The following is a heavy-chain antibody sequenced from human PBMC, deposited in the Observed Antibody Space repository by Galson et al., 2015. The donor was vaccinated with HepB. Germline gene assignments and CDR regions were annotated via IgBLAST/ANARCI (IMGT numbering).Heavy chain of an antibody. CDR3: AKAPEGPLTHTPFFDY. V-gene: IGHV3-9*01. J-gene: IGHJ4*02. Sequence: SLRLSCAASGFTFDDYAMHWVRQAPGKGLEWVSGLSWNGHTIGYADSVKGRFTISRDNAKNSLYLQMNSLRAEDTALYYCAKAPEGPLTHTPFFDYWGQGTLVTVSS. D-gene: IGHD1-14*01. CDR2: LSWNGHTI. CDR1: GFTFDDYA.